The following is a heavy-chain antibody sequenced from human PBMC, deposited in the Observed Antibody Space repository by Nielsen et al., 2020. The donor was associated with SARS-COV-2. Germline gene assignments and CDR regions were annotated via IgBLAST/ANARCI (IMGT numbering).Heavy chain of an antibody. J-gene: IGHJ6*02. Sequence: SVKVSCKASGGTFISYAISWVRQAPGQGLEWMGGIIPIFGTANYAQKFQGRVTITADESTSTAYMELSSLRSEDTAVYYCARVVDPGYYYYGMDVWGQGTTVTVSS. V-gene: IGHV1-69*13. CDR1: GGTFISYA. D-gene: IGHD5-18*01. CDR2: IIPIFGTA. CDR3: ARVVDPGYYYYGMDV.